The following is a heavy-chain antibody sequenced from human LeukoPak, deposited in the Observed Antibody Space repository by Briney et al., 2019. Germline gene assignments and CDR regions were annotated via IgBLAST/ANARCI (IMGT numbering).Heavy chain of an antibody. CDR3: ARVPNPRNTYGYNDK. CDR2: ISGYNGHT. J-gene: IGHJ4*02. Sequence: GASVKVSCTASGDAFSDHGVNWVRQAPGQGLEWMGWISGYNGHTSYAQKFQGRVMVTTDRSTNTAYLELRSLRSDDTAVYYCARVPNPRNTYGYNDKWGQGTLVTVSS. D-gene: IGHD5-18*01. CDR1: GDAFSDHG. V-gene: IGHV1-18*04.